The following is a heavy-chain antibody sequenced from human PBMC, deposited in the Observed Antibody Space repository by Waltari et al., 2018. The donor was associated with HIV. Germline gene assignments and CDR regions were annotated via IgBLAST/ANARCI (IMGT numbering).Heavy chain of an antibody. V-gene: IGHV3-23*01. CDR1: GFTFSNYG. CDR2: ISGGGGST. D-gene: IGHD6-13*01. CDR3: VKEHQYSHSWYSYYGMDV. J-gene: IGHJ6*02. Sequence: EVQVLESGGALVQPGGSLRLSCAASGFTFSNYGMSWVRQAPGEGLGWVSIISGGGGSTDYAESVKGLFTVSRDNSKNTLYLQMNSLRAEDTAVYFCVKEHQYSHSWYSYYGMDVWGQGTTVTVSS.